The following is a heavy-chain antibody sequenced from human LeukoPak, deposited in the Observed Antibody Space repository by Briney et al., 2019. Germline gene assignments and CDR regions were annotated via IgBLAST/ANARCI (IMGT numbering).Heavy chain of an antibody. J-gene: IGHJ4*02. CDR3: AKGARNYFDY. CDR2: ISGSGGNT. CDR1: GFTFTSYA. Sequence: GGSLRPSCAASGFTFTSYAMNWVRQAPGKGLEWVSAISGSGGNTYYADSVKGRFTISRDNSKNTLYLQMNSLRAEDTAVYYCAKGARNYFDYWGQGTLVTVSS. V-gene: IGHV3-23*01.